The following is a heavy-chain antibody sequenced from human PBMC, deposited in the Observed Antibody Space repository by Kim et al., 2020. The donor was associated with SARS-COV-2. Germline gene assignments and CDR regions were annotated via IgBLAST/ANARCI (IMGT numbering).Heavy chain of an antibody. CDR1: GGSISSSRYY. CDR3: ARVFDSSGHYYVNFDY. V-gene: IGHV4-39*07. CDR2: IYYSGST. D-gene: IGHD3-22*01. J-gene: IGHJ4*02. Sequence: SETLSLTCTVSGGSISSSRYYWGWIRQPPGKGLEWIGNIYYSGSTYYNPSLKSRVTISVDTSKNQFSLKLTSVTAADTAVYFCARVFDSSGHYYVNFDYWGQGSLVTVSS.